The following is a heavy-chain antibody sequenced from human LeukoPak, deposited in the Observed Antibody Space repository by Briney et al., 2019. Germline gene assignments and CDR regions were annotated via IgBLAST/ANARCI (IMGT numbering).Heavy chain of an antibody. CDR2: IYDSGST. CDR1: GGSIRSSYYY. J-gene: IGHJ6*02. CDR3: ASPYYYYGMDV. Sequence: SETLSLTCTVSGGSIRSSYYYWGWIRQPPGKGLEWIGSIYDSGSTYYNPSLKSRVTISVDTSKNQFSLKLNSVTAADTAVYYCASPYYYYGMDVWGQGTTVTVSS. V-gene: IGHV4-39*01.